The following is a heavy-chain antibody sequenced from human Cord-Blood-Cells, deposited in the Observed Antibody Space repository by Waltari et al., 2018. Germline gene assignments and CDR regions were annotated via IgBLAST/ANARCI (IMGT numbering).Heavy chain of an antibody. Sequence: QVQLVESGGGVVQPGRSLRLSCAASGFTFSSYAMHWVRQAPGKWLDWVAVISYDESNKYYADSVKGRFTISRDNSKNTLYLQMTSLRAEDTAVYYCARDLRWGTLDYWGQGTLVTVSS. CDR2: ISYDESNK. CDR3: ARDLRWGTLDY. J-gene: IGHJ4*02. CDR1: GFTFSSYA. V-gene: IGHV3-30-3*01. D-gene: IGHD3-16*01.